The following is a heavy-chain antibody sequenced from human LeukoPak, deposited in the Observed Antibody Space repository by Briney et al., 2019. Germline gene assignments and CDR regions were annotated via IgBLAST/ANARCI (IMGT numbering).Heavy chain of an antibody. Sequence: ASVKVSCKASGYTFINYCIHWVRRAPGQGLEWMGIINPGGGSTNYAQMFQGRVTMTRDTSTTTVYMELNSLRSEDTAVYYCARGMRNFLHWGQGTLVTVSS. J-gene: IGHJ1*01. CDR2: INPGGGST. CDR3: ARGMRNFLH. V-gene: IGHV1-46*01. CDR1: GYTFINYC.